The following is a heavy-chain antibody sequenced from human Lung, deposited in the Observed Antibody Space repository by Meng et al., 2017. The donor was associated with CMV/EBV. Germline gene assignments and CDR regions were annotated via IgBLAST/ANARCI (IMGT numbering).Heavy chain of an antibody. Sequence: ASXXVSCKASGYTFTSYGISWVRQAPGQGLEWMGWISAYNGNTNYAQKLQGRVTMTTDTSTSTAYMELRSLRSDDTAVYYCAIDVMGPTDYWGQGTLVTVSS. V-gene: IGHV1-18*01. D-gene: IGHD1-26*01. CDR3: AIDVMGPTDY. CDR1: GYTFTSYG. CDR2: ISAYNGNT. J-gene: IGHJ4*02.